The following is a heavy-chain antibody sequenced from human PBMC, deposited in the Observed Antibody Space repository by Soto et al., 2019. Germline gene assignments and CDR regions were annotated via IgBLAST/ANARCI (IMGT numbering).Heavy chain of an antibody. CDR2: TYYRSKWYN. Sequence: SQTLSLTCAIFGDSVSSNSAAWNWIRQSPSRGLEWLGRTYYRSKWYNDYAVSVKSRITINPDTSKNQFSLQLNSVTPEDTAVYYCARDYPRPNCSGGSCYRSYYFDYWGQGTLVTVSS. J-gene: IGHJ4*02. V-gene: IGHV6-1*01. CDR1: GDSVSSNSAA. CDR3: ARDYPRPNCSGGSCYRSYYFDY. D-gene: IGHD2-15*01.